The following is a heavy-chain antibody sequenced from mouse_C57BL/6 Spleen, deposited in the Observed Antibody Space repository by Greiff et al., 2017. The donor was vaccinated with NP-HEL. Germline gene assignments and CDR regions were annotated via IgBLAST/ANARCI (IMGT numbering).Heavy chain of an antibody. CDR2: LNPSSGYT. CDR1: GYTFTSYW. J-gene: IGHJ2*01. V-gene: IGHV1-7*01. CDR3: ASLYGSSPPDY. D-gene: IGHD1-1*01. Sequence: VQLQQSGAELATPGASVKLSCKASGYTFTSYWLHWVKQLPGPGLEWIGSLNPSSGYTKYNQKFKDKATLTADKSSSTAYMQLSSLTYEDSAVYYCASLYGSSPPDYWGQGTTLTVSS.